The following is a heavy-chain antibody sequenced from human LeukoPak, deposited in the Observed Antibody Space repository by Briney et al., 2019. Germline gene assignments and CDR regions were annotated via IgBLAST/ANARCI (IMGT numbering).Heavy chain of an antibody. D-gene: IGHD2-2*01. Sequence: TGRSLRLSCAASGFTFSSYAMHWVRQAPGKGLEWVAVISYDGSNKYYADSVKGRFTISRDNSKNTLYLQMNSLRAEDTAVYYCARGQGGCSSTSCSLLKYYYYYMDVWGKGTTVTVSS. CDR1: GFTFSSYA. CDR3: ARGQGGCSSTSCSLLKYYYYYMDV. CDR2: ISYDGSNK. J-gene: IGHJ6*03. V-gene: IGHV3-30*01.